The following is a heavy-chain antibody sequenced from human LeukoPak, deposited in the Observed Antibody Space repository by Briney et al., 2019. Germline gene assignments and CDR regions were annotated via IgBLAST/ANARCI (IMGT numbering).Heavy chain of an antibody. CDR1: GFTFSSHW. J-gene: IGHJ4*02. D-gene: IGHD3-22*01. CDR2: IKQDGSER. V-gene: IGHV3-7*01. Sequence: GGSLGLSCEASGFTFSSHWMSWVRQAPGKGLEWVANIKQDGSERHYVDSIEGRVTISRDNAKNSLYLQMNNLRAEDTAVYYCVRVRFDGSGFDYWGQGTLLTVSS. CDR3: VRVRFDGSGFDY.